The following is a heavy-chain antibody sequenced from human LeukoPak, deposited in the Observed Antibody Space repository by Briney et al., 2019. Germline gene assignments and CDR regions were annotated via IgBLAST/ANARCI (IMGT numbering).Heavy chain of an antibody. D-gene: IGHD2-2*01. CDR1: GASISSNY. J-gene: IGHJ4*02. V-gene: IGHV4-4*09. CDR2: VHTSGST. Sequence: PSETLSLTCSVSGASISSNYWSWIRQPPGKGLEWIGYVHTSGSTNHNPSLKNRVTISLDTSKNQFSLRLNSVTAADTAVYYCARLRCASCSLDYWGQGTLVTVSS. CDR3: ARLRCASCSLDY.